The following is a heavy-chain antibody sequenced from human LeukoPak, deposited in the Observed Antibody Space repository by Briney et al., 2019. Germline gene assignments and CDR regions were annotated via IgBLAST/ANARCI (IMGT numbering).Heavy chain of an antibody. D-gene: IGHD5-18*01. V-gene: IGHV3-23*01. J-gene: IGHJ4*02. Sequence: GGALRLSCVPSRFSLSSYALSWVRQAPGEGVEWVSAISGSGGSTYYADSVKGRFTISRDNSKNTLYLQMNSLRAEDTAVYYCAKASWIQLWLPDYWGQGTLVTVSS. CDR2: ISGSGGST. CDR1: RFSLSSYA. CDR3: AKASWIQLWLPDY.